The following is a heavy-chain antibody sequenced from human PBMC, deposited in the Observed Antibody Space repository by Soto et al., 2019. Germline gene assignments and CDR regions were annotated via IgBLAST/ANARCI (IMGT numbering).Heavy chain of an antibody. CDR3: ARPHLDRPTYYGLDV. CDR2: INSGSDTI. Sequence: EVQLVESGGGLVQPGGSLRLSCAASGFTLSAYSMNWVRQAPGKGLEWISFINSGSDTICYGDSVKGRFTISRDNAKNALYLQMNSLRDDDTAVYYCARPHLDRPTYYGLDVWGQGTTVTVSS. CDR1: GFTLSAYS. D-gene: IGHD3-16*01. V-gene: IGHV3-48*02. J-gene: IGHJ6*02.